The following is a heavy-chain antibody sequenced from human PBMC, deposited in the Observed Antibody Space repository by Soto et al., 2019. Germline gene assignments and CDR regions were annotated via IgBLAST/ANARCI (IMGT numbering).Heavy chain of an antibody. Sequence: SLPLSHPCTVSGGTISGYYWRWIRQPPGKGLEWIGYIYNIGSTNYNPSLRSRVTMSIDTSQEQFSLKVSSVTATDTAVYYCARHVNLPLAGTGFDSWGQGTLVTVS. D-gene: IGHD6-19*01. CDR3: ARHVNLPLAGTGFDS. CDR2: IYNIGST. CDR1: GGTISGYY. J-gene: IGHJ4*02. V-gene: IGHV4-59*08.